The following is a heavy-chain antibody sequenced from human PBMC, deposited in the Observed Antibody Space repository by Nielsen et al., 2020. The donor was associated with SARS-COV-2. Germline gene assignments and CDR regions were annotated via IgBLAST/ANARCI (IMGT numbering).Heavy chain of an antibody. CDR2: IYYSGSA. CDR3: ARHEGPIVGDAFDI. V-gene: IGHV4-61*01. CDR1: GGSVSSGNYY. D-gene: IGHD2-15*01. J-gene: IGHJ3*02. Sequence: SETLSLTCTVSGGSVSSGNYYWSWIRQPPGKGLEWIGHIYYSGSANYNPSLKSRVTISVDTSKNQFSLKLSSVTAADTAVYYCARHEGPIVGDAFDIWGQGTMVTVSS.